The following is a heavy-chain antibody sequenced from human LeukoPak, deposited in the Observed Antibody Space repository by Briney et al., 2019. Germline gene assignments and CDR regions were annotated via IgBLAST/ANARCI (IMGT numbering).Heavy chain of an antibody. V-gene: IGHV4-59*01. Sequence: SETLSLTRIVSSGSISSYFWSWIRQPPGKGLEWIGYVHYSGTTNYNPSLRGRVTISVDTSKNQFSLKLSSVTAADTAVYYCARVLNWGSFNYYFGMDVWGQGTTVTVSS. CDR1: SGSISSYF. D-gene: IGHD7-27*01. J-gene: IGHJ6*02. CDR2: VHYSGTT. CDR3: ARVLNWGSFNYYFGMDV.